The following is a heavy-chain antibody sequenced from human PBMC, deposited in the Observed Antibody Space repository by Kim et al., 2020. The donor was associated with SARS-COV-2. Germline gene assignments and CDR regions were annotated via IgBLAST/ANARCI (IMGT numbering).Heavy chain of an antibody. Sequence: GGSLRLSCVASGFTFSDYAMNWVRQAPGKGLEWVSAVSRSGDTTYYADPVRGRFSISRVNSKNILFLQMNTLRADDTAIYYCAKALSYGDFGDWGQGTLVSVSS. J-gene: IGHJ4*02. D-gene: IGHD3-10*01. CDR2: VSRSGDTT. CDR3: AKALSYGDFGD. CDR1: GFTFSDYA. V-gene: IGHV3-23*01.